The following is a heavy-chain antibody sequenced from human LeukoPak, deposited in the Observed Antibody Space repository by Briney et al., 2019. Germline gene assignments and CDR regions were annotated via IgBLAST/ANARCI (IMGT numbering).Heavy chain of an antibody. CDR1: GFPLDEYP. CDR2: ISWNSGSI. Sequence: GGPLTLPCAASGFPLDEYPMHWVRHAPGKGLEWVSGISWNSGSIGYADPVKGRFTLSRDNAKNSLYLQMNSLRAEDTDLYYCAIALEAPSSWFDPWGQGTLVTVSS. V-gene: IGHV3-9*01. J-gene: IGHJ5*02. CDR3: AIALEAPSSWFDP.